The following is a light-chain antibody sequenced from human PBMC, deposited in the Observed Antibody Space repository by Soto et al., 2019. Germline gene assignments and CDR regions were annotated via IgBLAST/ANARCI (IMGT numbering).Light chain of an antibody. CDR2: GAS. Sequence: DIVLTQSPGTLSLSPGERSTLSCRASQSVSSSYLAWYQQKPGQAPRLLIYGASTRATGLPARFSGSGSGTEFTLIISRLEPEDFAVFYCQQYGSSITFGQGTRLEIK. V-gene: IGKV3-20*01. CDR1: QSVSSSY. J-gene: IGKJ5*01. CDR3: QQYGSSIT.